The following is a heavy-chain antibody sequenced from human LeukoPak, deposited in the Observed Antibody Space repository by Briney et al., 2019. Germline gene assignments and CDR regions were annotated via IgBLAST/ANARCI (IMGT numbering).Heavy chain of an antibody. CDR3: ATTTAVAGTLDAFDL. J-gene: IGHJ3*01. CDR2: IIPMFGTT. V-gene: IGHV1-69*13. Sequence: SVKVSCKASGGTFSRLTFSWVRQAPGQGLEWMGGIIPMFGTTNYAQNFQGRVTITADESTSTAYRELSRQTSEDTAVYYCATTTAVAGTLDAFDLWGQGTMVTVSS. D-gene: IGHD6-19*01. CDR1: GGTFSRLT.